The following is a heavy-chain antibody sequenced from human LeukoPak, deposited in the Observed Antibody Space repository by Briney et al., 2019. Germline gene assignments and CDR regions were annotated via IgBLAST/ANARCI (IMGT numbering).Heavy chain of an antibody. D-gene: IGHD1-14*01. CDR3: ARVGIGLGEAFDI. CDR2: ISKGSSTI. V-gene: IGHV3-48*04. Sequence: GGSLRLSCAASGLTFNDFGMNWVRQAPGKGLEWVSYISKGSSTIYYADSVKGRFIISRDNAKNSLFLQMNSLRAEDTALYYCARVGIGLGEAFDIWGQGTKVTVSS. J-gene: IGHJ3*02. CDR1: GLTFNDFG.